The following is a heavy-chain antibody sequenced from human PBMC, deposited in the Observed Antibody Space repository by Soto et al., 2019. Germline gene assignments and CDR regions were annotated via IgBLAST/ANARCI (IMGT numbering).Heavy chain of an antibody. J-gene: IGHJ6*02. CDR2: IIPIFGTA. D-gene: IGHD4-4*01. CDR3: AIDITVTTFYYYYGMDV. CDR1: GGTFSIYA. Sequence: SVKVSCKASGGTFSIYAISGVLQSPVQWLEWMGGIIPIFGTANYAQKFQGRVTITADESTSTAYMELSSLRSEDTAVYYCAIDITVTTFYYYYGMDVWGQGTTVTVSS. V-gene: IGHV1-69*13.